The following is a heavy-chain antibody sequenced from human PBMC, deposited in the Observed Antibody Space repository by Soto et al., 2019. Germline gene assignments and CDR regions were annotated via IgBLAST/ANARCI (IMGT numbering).Heavy chain of an antibody. CDR2: IYYSGST. Sequence: PSETLSLTCTVSGGSISSGGYYWSWIRQHPGKGLEWIGYIYYSGSTYYNPSLKSRVTISVDTSKNQFSLKLSSVTAADTAVYYCARDVSNYYYYMDVWGKGTTVTVSS. CDR1: GGSISSGGYY. V-gene: IGHV4-31*03. J-gene: IGHJ6*03. CDR3: ARDVSNYYYYMDV.